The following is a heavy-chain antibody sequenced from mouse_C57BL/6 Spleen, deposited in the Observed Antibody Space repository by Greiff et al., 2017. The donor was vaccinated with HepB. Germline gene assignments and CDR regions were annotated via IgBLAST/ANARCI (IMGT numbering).Heavy chain of an antibody. V-gene: IGHV1-69*01. CDR3: ARTGYDEGFAY. CDR1: GYTFTSYW. Sequence: QVQLQQPGAELVMPGASVKLSCKASGYTFTSYWMHWVKQRPGQGLEWIGEIDPSDSYTNYNQKFKGKSTLTVDKSSSTAYLQLSRLTSEDSAVYYCARTGYDEGFAYWGQGTLVTVSA. D-gene: IGHD2-2*01. J-gene: IGHJ3*01. CDR2: IDPSDSYT.